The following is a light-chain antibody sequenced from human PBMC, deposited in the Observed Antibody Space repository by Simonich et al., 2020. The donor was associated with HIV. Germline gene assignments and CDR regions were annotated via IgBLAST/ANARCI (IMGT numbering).Light chain of an antibody. Sequence: EIVMTQSPATLSVSPGERATLSCRASQSVSSNLAWDQQKPGQAPRLLIYGASTRTTGIPARFSGSGSGTEFTLTISSMQSEDVAVYYCQQYNNWPPITFGQGTRLEIK. J-gene: IGKJ5*01. CDR3: QQYNNWPPIT. CDR1: QSVSSN. CDR2: GAS. V-gene: IGKV3-15*01.